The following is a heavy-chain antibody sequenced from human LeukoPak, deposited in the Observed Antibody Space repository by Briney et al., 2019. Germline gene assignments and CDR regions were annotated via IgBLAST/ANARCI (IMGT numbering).Heavy chain of an antibody. Sequence: PSETLSLTCAVYGGSFSGYYWSWIRQPPGKGLEWIGEINHSGSTNYNPSLKSRVTISVDTSKNQFSLKLSSVTAADTAVYYCARQGKRWLQYYFDYWGQGTLVTASS. CDR1: GGSFSGYY. J-gene: IGHJ4*02. CDR3: ARQGKRWLQYYFDY. CDR2: INHSGST. V-gene: IGHV4-34*01. D-gene: IGHD5-24*01.